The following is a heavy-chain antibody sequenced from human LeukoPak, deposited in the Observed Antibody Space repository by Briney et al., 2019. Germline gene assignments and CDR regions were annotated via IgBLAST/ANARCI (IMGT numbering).Heavy chain of an antibody. CDR1: GFTFSSYA. V-gene: IGHV3-30*04. Sequence: GRSLRLSCAAPGFTFSSYAMHWVRQAPGKGLEWVSVISYDGSNKYYADSVKGRFTISRDNSKNTLYLQMNSLRAEDTAVYYCARNIVATIGGHFWFDPWGQGTLVTVSS. D-gene: IGHD5-12*01. CDR2: ISYDGSNK. CDR3: ARNIVATIGGHFWFDP. J-gene: IGHJ5*02.